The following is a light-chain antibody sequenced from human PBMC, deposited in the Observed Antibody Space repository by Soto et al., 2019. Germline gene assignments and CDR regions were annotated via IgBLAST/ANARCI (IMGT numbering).Light chain of an antibody. CDR2: GAS. CDR3: QQYGSSGT. J-gene: IGKJ1*01. CDR1: QSVSNNY. Sequence: EIVFTQSPGTLSLSPGERATLSCRASQSVSNNYLAWYQQKPGQAPMLLIYGASNRATGIPDRFSGSGSGTDFTLTISRLEPEDFAVYYCQQYGSSGTFGQGTKVDIK. V-gene: IGKV3-20*01.